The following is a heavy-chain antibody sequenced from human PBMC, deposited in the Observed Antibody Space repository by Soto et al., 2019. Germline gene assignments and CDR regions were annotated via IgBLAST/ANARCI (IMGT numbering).Heavy chain of an antibody. Sequence: QVQLVESGGGLVKPGGSLRLSCAASGFTFSDYYMSWIRQAPGKGLEWVSYMSSSGSTMYYADSVKGRFTISRDNDKNSLYLRMNSLRAEDTAVYYCARDLIPGARRDGMDVWGQGTTVTVSS. CDR3: ARDLIPGARRDGMDV. CDR1: GFTFSDYY. D-gene: IGHD2-2*01. J-gene: IGHJ6*02. V-gene: IGHV3-11*01. CDR2: MSSSGSTM.